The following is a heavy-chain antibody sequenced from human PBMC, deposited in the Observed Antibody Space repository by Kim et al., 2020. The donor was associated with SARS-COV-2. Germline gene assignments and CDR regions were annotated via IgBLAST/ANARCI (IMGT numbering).Heavy chain of an antibody. Sequence: SETLSLTCTVSGGSISSYYWSWIRQPPGKGLEWIGYIYYSGSTNYNPSLKSRVTISVDTSKNQFSLKLSSVTAADTAVYYCARQKGYNWNDGYFDYWGQGTLVTVSS. D-gene: IGHD1-20*01. V-gene: IGHV4-59*08. CDR1: GGSISSYY. J-gene: IGHJ4*02. CDR3: ARQKGYNWNDGYFDY. CDR2: IYYSGST.